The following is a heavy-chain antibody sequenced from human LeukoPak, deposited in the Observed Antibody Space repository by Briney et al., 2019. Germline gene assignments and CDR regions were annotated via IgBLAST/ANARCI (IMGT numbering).Heavy chain of an antibody. J-gene: IGHJ6*02. CDR2: IYHSGST. CDR3: ARHRNDILTGSRYYYGMDV. Sequence: PSETLSLTCTVSGGSISSSSYYWGWIRQPPGKGLEWIGSIYHSGSTYYNPSLKSRVTISVDTSKNQFSLKLSSVTAADTAVYYCARHRNDILTGSRYYYGMDVWGQGTTVTVSS. V-gene: IGHV4-39*01. CDR1: GGSISSSSYY. D-gene: IGHD3-9*01.